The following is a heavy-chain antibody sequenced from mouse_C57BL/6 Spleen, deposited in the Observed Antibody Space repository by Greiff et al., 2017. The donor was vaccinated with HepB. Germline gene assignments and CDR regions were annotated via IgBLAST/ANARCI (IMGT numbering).Heavy chain of an antibody. J-gene: IGHJ4*01. CDR2: ISDGGSYT. CDR3: ARDYADAMDY. V-gene: IGHV5-4*01. D-gene: IGHD6-5*01. Sequence: EVKLVESGGGLVKPGGSLKLSCAASGFTFSSYAMSWVRQTPEKRLEWVATISDGGSYTYYPDNVKGRFTISRDNAKNNLYLQMSHLKSEDTAMYYCARDYADAMDYWGQGTSVTVSS. CDR1: GFTFSSYA.